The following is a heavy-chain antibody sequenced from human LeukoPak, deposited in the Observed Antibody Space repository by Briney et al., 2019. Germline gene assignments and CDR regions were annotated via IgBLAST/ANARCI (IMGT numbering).Heavy chain of an antibody. CDR2: ISAYNGNT. CDR3: ARVLVPAATSYYMDV. Sequence: GASVKVSCKASGYTFTSYGISWVRQAPGQGLEWMGWISAYNGNTNYAQKLQGRVTMTTDTSTSTAYMELRSLRSDDTAVYYCARVLVPAATSYYMDVWGKGTTVTVSS. J-gene: IGHJ6*03. D-gene: IGHD2-2*01. CDR1: GYTFTSYG. V-gene: IGHV1-18*01.